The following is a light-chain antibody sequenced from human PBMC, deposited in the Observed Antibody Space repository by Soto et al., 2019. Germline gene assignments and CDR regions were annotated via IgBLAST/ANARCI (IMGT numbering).Light chain of an antibody. CDR3: QHYNSYSEA. Sequence: EIQLTQSPSTLSGSVGDRGTITCRASQTISSWLAWYQQKQGKAPKLLMYKASTLKSGVPSRFRGSGSGTEFTLTLSRLQPDDFETYYCQHYNSYSEAFGQGTKVDIK. CDR1: QTISSW. CDR2: KAS. J-gene: IGKJ1*01. V-gene: IGKV1-5*03.